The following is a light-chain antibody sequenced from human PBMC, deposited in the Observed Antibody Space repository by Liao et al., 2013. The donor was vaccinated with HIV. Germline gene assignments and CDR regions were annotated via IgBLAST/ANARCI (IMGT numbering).Light chain of an antibody. V-gene: IGLV3-21*01. CDR3: QVWDSSSDHYV. J-gene: IGLJ1*01. Sequence: DELTQPPSVSVSPGQTASITCSGNRLGDKYASWYQQKPGQAPVLVIYYDSDRPSGIPERFSGSNSGNTATLTISRVEAGDEADYYCQVWDSSSDHYVFGTGTKVTVL. CDR2: YDS. CDR1: RLGDKY.